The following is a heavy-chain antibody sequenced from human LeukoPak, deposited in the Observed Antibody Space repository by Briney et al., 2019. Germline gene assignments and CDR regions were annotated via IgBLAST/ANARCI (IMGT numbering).Heavy chain of an antibody. Sequence: SSETLSLTCAVYGGSSSGYYWSWIRQPPGKGLEWIGEINHSGSTNYNPSLKSRVTISVDTSKNQFSLKLSSVTAADTAVYYCATEMVYANGYDYWGQGTLVTVSS. CDR2: INHSGST. CDR1: GGSSSGYY. D-gene: IGHD2-8*01. V-gene: IGHV4-34*01. J-gene: IGHJ4*02. CDR3: ATEMVYANGYDY.